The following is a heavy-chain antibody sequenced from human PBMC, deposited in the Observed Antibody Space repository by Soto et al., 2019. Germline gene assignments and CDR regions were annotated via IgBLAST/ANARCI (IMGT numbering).Heavy chain of an antibody. CDR3: ARGPRVSSTGTGAH. V-gene: IGHV3-74*01. CDR2: ISDDGSTA. D-gene: IGHD1-1*01. CDR1: GFTFSAYW. Sequence: PGGSLRLSCAVSGFTFSAYWMHWVRQVPGKGLTWVSRISDDGSTATYADSVKGRFVISRDNAKNSLYLEMNTLRVDDSGLYYCARGPRVSSTGTGAHWGRGTLVTVSS. J-gene: IGHJ4*02.